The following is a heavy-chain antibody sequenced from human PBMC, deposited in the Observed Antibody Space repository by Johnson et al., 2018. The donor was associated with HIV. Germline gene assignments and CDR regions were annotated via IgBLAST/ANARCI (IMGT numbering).Heavy chain of an antibody. CDR1: GFTFSDYY. J-gene: IGHJ3*02. Sequence: QVQLVESGGGLVQPGGSLRLSCAASGFTFSDYYMSWIRQAPGKGLEWISYISSSGDTTHSADSVKGRFTISRDNFKNRLYLQMDSLRAEDTAVYYCATELSLLRDAFDIWGQGTMVTVSS. D-gene: IGHD3-16*02. CDR3: ATELSLLRDAFDI. V-gene: IGHV3-11*04. CDR2: ISSSGDTT.